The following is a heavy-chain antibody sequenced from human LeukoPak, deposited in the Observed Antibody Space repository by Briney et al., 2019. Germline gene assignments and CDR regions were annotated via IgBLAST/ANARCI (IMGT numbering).Heavy chain of an antibody. Sequence: PGRSLRLSCAASGFIFSGYGMHWVRQAPGKGLEWVAVIYYDGNNKYYADSVKGRFTISRDNPKNTLYLQMNSLRAEDTAVYYCARWGSGTYNAYDHYGMDVWGQGTTVTVSS. CDR1: GFIFSGYG. D-gene: IGHD3-10*01. CDR2: IYYDGNNK. CDR3: ARWGSGTYNAYDHYGMDV. V-gene: IGHV3-33*01. J-gene: IGHJ6*02.